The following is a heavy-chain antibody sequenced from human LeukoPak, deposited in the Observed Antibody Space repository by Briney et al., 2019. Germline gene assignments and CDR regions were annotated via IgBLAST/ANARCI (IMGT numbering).Heavy chain of an antibody. CDR3: ARDIVLTEGYYYGMDV. J-gene: IGHJ6*02. CDR2: INPNSGGT. V-gene: IGHV1-2*02. CDR1: GYTFTGYY. D-gene: IGHD2-8*01. Sequence: ASVKVSCKASGYTFTGYYMHWVRQAPGQGLEWMGWINPNSGGTNSAQKFQGRATMTRDTSISTAYMELSRLRSDDTAVYYCARDIVLTEGYYYGMDVWGHGTTVTVSS.